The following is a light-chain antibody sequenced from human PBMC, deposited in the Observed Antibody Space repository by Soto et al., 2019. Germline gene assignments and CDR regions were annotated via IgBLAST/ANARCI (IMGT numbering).Light chain of an antibody. CDR3: QQYGSSPT. CDR2: GAS. J-gene: IGKJ1*01. V-gene: IGKV3-20*01. Sequence: EILFTQSPGTLSVSPAERATLTCRASQSVSSSYLAWYQQQPGQAPTLLLYGASSRAGGIPGRLGGRWGRADFTLTSSRMEDEDSAVYYCQQYGSSPTFGQGTKVEIK. CDR1: QSVSSSY.